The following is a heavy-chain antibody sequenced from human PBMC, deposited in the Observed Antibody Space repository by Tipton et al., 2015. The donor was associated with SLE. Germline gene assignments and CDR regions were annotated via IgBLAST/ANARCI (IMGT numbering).Heavy chain of an antibody. CDR2: IFYSGYS. Sequence: TLSLTCTVSGGSISSSNSYWGWIRQPPGKGLEWIGSIFYSGYSYYNPSLKSRVTISVDTSKNQFSLKLSSVTAADTAFYYCASLNWNYFPDFDSWGQGTLVTVSS. J-gene: IGHJ4*02. V-gene: IGHV4-39*01. D-gene: IGHD1-7*01. CDR3: ASLNWNYFPDFDS. CDR1: GGSISSSNSY.